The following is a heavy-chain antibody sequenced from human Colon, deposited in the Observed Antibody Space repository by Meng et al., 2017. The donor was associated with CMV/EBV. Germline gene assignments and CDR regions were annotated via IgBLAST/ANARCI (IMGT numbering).Heavy chain of an antibody. J-gene: IGHJ3*01. Sequence: GGSLRLSCAASGFTFSSYAMSWVRQAPGKGLEWVSAISGSGGSTYYADSVKGRFTISRDNSKNTLYLQMNSLRAEDTAVYYCARSFCTMGCYINAFDLWGQGTMVTVSS. V-gene: IGHV3-23*01. CDR2: ISGSGGST. CDR3: ARSFCTMGCYINAFDL. D-gene: IGHD3-3*01. CDR1: GFTFSSYA.